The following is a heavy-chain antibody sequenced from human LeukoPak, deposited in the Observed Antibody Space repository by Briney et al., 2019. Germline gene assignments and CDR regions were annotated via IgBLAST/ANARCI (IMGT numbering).Heavy chain of an antibody. CDR1: GFAFGDYA. V-gene: IGHV3-49*03. D-gene: IGHD5-18*01. J-gene: IGHJ6*03. Sequence: GGSLRLSCTASGFAFGDYAMSWFRQAPGKGLEWVGFIRSKAYGGTTEYAASVKGRFTISRDDSKSIAYLQMNSLRAEDTAVYYCASGLHSYRGDYYYYYYMDVWGKGTTVTVSS. CDR3: ASGLHSYRGDYYYYYYMDV. CDR2: IRSKAYGGTT.